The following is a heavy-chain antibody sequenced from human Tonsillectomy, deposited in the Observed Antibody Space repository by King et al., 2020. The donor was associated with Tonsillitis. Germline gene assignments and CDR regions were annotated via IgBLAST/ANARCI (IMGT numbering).Heavy chain of an antibody. D-gene: IGHD1-26*01. J-gene: IGHJ4*02. CDR3: ARSVSGSFDY. Sequence: QLQESGPGVVKTSETLSLTCTVSGGSIRSSGHYWAWIRQPPGKGLVWIGYMDYSGTIFYNPSLKSRITISGGTSENRFSLKLSSVTAADTAVYFCARSVSGSFDYWGQGALVTVSS. CDR2: MDYSGTI. V-gene: IGHV4-39*01. CDR1: GGSIRSSGHY.